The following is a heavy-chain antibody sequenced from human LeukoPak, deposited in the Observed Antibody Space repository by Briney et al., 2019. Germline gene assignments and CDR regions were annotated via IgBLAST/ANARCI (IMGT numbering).Heavy chain of an antibody. CDR2: INHSGST. V-gene: IGHV4-34*01. Sequence: PSETLSLTCTVSGGSISSYYWSWIRQPPGKGLEWIGEINHSGSTNYNPSLKSRVTISVDTSKNQFSLKLSSVTAADTAVYYCARKYSSSKVDYWGQGTLVTVSS. CDR1: GGSISSYY. J-gene: IGHJ4*02. CDR3: ARKYSSSKVDY. D-gene: IGHD6-6*01.